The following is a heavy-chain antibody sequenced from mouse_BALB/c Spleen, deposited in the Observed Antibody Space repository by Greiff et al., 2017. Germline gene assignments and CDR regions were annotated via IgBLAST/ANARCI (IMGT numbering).Heavy chain of an antibody. CDR2: INPSNGRT. CDR1: GYTFTSYW. D-gene: IGHD2-10*01. Sequence: VQLQQPGAELVKPGASVKLSCKASGYTFTSYWMHWVKQRPGQGLEWIGEINPSNGRTNYNEKFKSKATLTVDKSSSTAYMQLSSLTSEDSAVYYCARTYYGISFDYWGQGTTLTVSS. V-gene: IGHV1S81*02. CDR3: ARTYYGISFDY. J-gene: IGHJ2*01.